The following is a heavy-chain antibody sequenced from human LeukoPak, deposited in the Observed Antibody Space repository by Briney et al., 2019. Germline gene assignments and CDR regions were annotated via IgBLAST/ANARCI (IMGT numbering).Heavy chain of an antibody. V-gene: IGHV4-39*07. D-gene: IGHD6-19*01. Sequence: SETLSLTCTVSGGSISSSSYYWGWIRQPPGKGLEWIGSIYYSGSTYYNPSLKSRVTISVDTSKNQFSLKLSSVTAADTAVYYCARRTYSSGFDYWGQGTLVTVSS. CDR2: IYYSGST. CDR1: GGSISSSSYY. CDR3: ARRTYSSGFDY. J-gene: IGHJ4*02.